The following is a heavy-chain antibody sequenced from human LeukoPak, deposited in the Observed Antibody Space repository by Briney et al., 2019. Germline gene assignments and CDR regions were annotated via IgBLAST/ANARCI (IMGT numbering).Heavy chain of an antibody. CDR3: AKLISGHPRGAFDI. V-gene: IGHV3-23*01. CDR2: ISGSGGST. J-gene: IGHJ3*02. Sequence: QPGGSLRLSCAASGFTFSSYAMSWVHHAPGKGLEWVSAISGSGGSTYHADSVKGRFTISRDHSKNTLYLQMNSLRAEDTAVYYCAKLISGHPRGAFDIWGQGTMVTVSS. CDR1: GFTFSSYA.